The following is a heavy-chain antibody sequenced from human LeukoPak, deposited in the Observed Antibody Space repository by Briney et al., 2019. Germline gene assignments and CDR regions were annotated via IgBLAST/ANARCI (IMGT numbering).Heavy chain of an antibody. CDR3: AKGWDIVATAAFDY. CDR1: GFTFSNYW. D-gene: IGHD5-12*01. J-gene: IGHJ4*02. CDR2: ISGSGGST. V-gene: IGHV3-23*01. Sequence: GGSLRLSCVASGFTFSNYWMHWVRQPPGKGLEWVSAISGSGGSTYYADSVKGRFTISRDNSKNTLYLQMNSLRAEDTAVYYCAKGWDIVATAAFDYWGQGTLVTVSS.